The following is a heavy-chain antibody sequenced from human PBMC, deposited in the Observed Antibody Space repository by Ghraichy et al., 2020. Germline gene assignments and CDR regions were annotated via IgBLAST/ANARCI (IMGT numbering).Heavy chain of an antibody. CDR3: ARDPMIVANFDAFDI. CDR1: GFTFSSYG. J-gene: IGHJ3*02. V-gene: IGHV3-33*01. Sequence: GGSLRLSCAASGFTFSSYGMHWVRQAPGKGLEWVAVIWYDGSNKYYADSVKGRFTISRDNSKNTLYLQMNSLIAEDTAVYYCARDPMIVANFDAFDIWGQGTMVTVSS. D-gene: IGHD3-22*01. CDR2: IWYDGSNK.